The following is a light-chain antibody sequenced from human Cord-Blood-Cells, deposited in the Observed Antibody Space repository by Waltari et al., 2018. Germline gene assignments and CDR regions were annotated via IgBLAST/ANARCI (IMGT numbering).Light chain of an antibody. CDR3: CSYAGSYTWV. CDR1: SRDVGGSHY. CDR2: DVS. J-gene: IGLJ3*02. Sequence: QSALTQPRSVSGSPGQSVTISCTGTSRDVGGSHYVFWYQQHPGKAPKLMIYDVSKRPSGVPDRYSGSKSGNTASLTISGLQAEDEADYYCCSYAGSYTWVFGGGTKLTVL. V-gene: IGLV2-11*01.